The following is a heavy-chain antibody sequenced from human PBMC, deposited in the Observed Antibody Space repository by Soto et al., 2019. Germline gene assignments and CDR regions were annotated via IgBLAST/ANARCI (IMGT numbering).Heavy chain of an antibody. J-gene: IGHJ4*02. CDR2: INQDGSER. CDR3: AVYGYGVSAAAY. Sequence: GGSLRLSCAGSGLSFRNDWLSWVRQAPGKGLEWVANINQDGSERYYVDSVRGRFTISRDNVENSLYLQLNSLRPEDTAVYYCAVYGYGVSAAAYWGQGTLVTVSS. V-gene: IGHV3-7*03. CDR1: GLSFRNDW. D-gene: IGHD4-17*01.